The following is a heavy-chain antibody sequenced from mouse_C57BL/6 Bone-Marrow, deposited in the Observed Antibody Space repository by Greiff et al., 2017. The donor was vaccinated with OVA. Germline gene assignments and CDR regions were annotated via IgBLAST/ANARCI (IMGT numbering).Heavy chain of an antibody. J-gene: IGHJ2*01. Sequence: VQLQQSGAELVRPGASVKLSCTASGFNIKDDYMHWVKQRPEQGLEWIGWIDPENGDTEYASKFQGKATITADTSSNTAYLQLSSLTSEDTAVYYCTPYYYGSPFDYWGQGTLSQSPQ. D-gene: IGHD1-1*01. V-gene: IGHV14-4*01. CDR1: GFNIKDDY. CDR2: IDPENGDT. CDR3: TPYYYGSPFDY.